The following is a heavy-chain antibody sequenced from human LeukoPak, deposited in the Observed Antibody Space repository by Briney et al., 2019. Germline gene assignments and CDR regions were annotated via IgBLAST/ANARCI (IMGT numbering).Heavy chain of an antibody. CDR2: ISAYNGNT. Sequence: ASVKVSCKASGYTFTSYGISWVRQAPGQGLEWMGWISAYNGNTNYAQKLQGRVTMTTDTSTSTAYMELSSLRSEDTAVYYCASKPRIAAAGKGETDYWGQGTLVTVSS. CDR1: GYTFTSYG. V-gene: IGHV1-18*01. J-gene: IGHJ4*02. CDR3: ASKPRIAAAGKGETDY. D-gene: IGHD6-13*01.